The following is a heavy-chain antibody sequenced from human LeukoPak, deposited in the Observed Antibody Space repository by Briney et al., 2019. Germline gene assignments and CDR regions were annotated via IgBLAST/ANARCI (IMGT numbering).Heavy chain of an antibody. D-gene: IGHD6-13*01. CDR3: ARHGGSSWCFDY. Sequence: PSETLSLTCTVSGGSISSSSYYWGWIRQPPGKGLEWIGSIYYSGSTYYNPSLKSRVTISVDTSKNQFSLKLSSVTAADTAVYYCARHGGSSWCFDYWGQGTLVTVSS. V-gene: IGHV4-39*01. CDR2: IYYSGST. CDR1: GGSISSSSYY. J-gene: IGHJ4*02.